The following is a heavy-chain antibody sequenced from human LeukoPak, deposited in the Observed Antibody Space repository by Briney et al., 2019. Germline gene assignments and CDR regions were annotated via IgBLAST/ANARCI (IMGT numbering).Heavy chain of an antibody. J-gene: IGHJ6*04. Sequence: GSLRLSCAASGFTFSTYGMHWVRQAPGKGLEWVAVIWYGGSNKYYADSVKGRFTISRDNSKDTLYLQMNSLRAEDTAVYYCARDLVIAAAGAKFYYYYGMDVWGKGTTVTVSP. D-gene: IGHD6-13*01. CDR1: GFTFSTYG. CDR3: ARDLVIAAAGAKFYYYYGMDV. CDR2: IWYGGSNK. V-gene: IGHV3-33*01.